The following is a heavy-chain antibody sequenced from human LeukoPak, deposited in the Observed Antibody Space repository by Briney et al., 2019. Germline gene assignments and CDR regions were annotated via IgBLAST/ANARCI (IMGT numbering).Heavy chain of an antibody. CDR2: IYESGST. D-gene: IGHD3-22*01. CDR1: GGSIGWDY. CDR3: AREEYFQDSNGYSYYFHS. J-gene: IGHJ4*02. V-gene: IGHV4-4*07. Sequence: PSETLSLTCTVSGGSIGWDYWSWIRQSAGKGLEWIGRIYESGSTNYNPSFRSRVTMSVDTSKNQFSLSVTSVTAADTAVYYCAREEYFQDSNGYSYYFHSWGQGSLVTVSS.